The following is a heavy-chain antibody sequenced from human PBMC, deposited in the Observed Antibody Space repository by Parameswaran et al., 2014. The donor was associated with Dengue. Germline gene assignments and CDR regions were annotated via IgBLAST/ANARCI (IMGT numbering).Heavy chain of an antibody. CDR3: APGRAAAGTPLGY. CDR2: LLQWST. Sequence: RWIRQAPREGPGVDWVHLLQWSTYYNPSLKSRVTISVDTSKNQFSLKLSSVTAADTAVYYCAPGRAAAGTPLGYWGQGTLVTVSS. J-gene: IGHJ4*02. V-gene: IGHV4-30-4*01. D-gene: IGHD6-13*01.